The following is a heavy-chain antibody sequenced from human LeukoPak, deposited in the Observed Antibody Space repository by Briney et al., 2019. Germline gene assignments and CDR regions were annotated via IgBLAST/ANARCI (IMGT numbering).Heavy chain of an antibody. CDR1: GDSISSSSFY. J-gene: IGHJ4*02. CDR2: IYYSGTT. CDR3: ARRRIAATVDH. V-gene: IGHV4-39*01. Sequence: SDTLSLTCTVSGDSISSSSFYWAWVRQPPGKGLEWIGSIYYSGTTFYHPSLKSRFAISVDTSKNQFSLRLSSVTAADTAVYFCARRRIAATVDHWGQGTLVTVSS. D-gene: IGHD6-25*01.